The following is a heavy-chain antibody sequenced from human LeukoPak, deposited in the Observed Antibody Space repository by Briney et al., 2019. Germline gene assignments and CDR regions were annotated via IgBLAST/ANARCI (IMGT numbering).Heavy chain of an antibody. CDR1: GFTFSNYW. CDR2: INSDGSTR. D-gene: IGHD3-10*01. Sequence: GGSLRLSCAASGFTFSNYWMHWVRQAPGKGLEWVSRINSDGSTRNYADSVKGRFTISRDNAKNAVYLQMNSLRAEDTAVYHCITAGASGTYSRFDPWGQGTLVTVSS. CDR3: ITAGASGTYSRFDP. J-gene: IGHJ5*02. V-gene: IGHV3-74*01.